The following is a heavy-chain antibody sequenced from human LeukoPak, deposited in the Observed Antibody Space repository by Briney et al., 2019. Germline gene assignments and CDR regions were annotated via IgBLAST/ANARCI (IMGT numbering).Heavy chain of an antibody. D-gene: IGHD3-10*01. J-gene: IGHJ6*02. V-gene: IGHV1-8*01. CDR3: DRVRPGGAFYGMDV. Sequence: ASLKVSCKASGYTFTSYDINWVRQATGQGLEWMGRMNPNSGNTGYAQKFQGRVTMTRNTSISTAYMELSSLRSEDTAAYYCDRVRPGGAFYGMDVWGQGTTVTVSS. CDR1: GYTFTSYD. CDR2: MNPNSGNT.